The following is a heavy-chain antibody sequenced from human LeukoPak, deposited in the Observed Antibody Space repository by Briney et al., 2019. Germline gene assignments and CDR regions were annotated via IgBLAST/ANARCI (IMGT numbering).Heavy chain of an antibody. J-gene: IGHJ4*02. CDR2: IKTKTDDGTT. Sequence: PGGSLRLSCAASGFTLSSYSMNWVRQAPGKGLEWVGRIKTKTDDGTTHYAASVKGRFTISRDDSKNTLYLQMNSLKTGDTAVYYCTTGPGYYDGSAYFDYWGQGTLVTVSS. D-gene: IGHD3-22*01. CDR1: GFTLSSYS. CDR3: TTGPGYYDGSAYFDY. V-gene: IGHV3-15*01.